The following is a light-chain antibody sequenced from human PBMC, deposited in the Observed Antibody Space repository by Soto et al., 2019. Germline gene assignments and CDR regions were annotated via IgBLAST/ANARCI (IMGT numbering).Light chain of an antibody. CDR3: SSYTSSSKGTV. J-gene: IGLJ2*01. CDR1: SSDVGGYNY. CDR2: DVS. V-gene: IGLV2-14*01. Sequence: QSVLTQPASVSGSPGQSITISCTGTSSDVGGYNYVSWYQQHPGKAPKLMIYDVSNRPSGVSNRFSGSKSGNTASLTISGLQAEDEADYYCSSYTSSSKGTVFGGGTKVTVL.